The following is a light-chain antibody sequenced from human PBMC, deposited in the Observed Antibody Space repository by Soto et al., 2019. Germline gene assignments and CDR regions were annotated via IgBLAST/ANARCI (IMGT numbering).Light chain of an antibody. CDR1: QSVSSN. CDR2: GAS. Sequence: IVMTQSPVTLSVSPGDRATLSCRASQSVSSNLAWYQQKPGQPPRLLIYGASTRATGIPARFSGSGSVTEFTLTISSLQSEDFAIYYCQQYDYWPVTFGQGTKV. CDR3: QQYDYWPVT. V-gene: IGKV3-15*01. J-gene: IGKJ1*01.